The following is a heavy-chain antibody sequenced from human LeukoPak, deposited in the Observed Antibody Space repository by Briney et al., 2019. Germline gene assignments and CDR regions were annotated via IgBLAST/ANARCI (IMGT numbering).Heavy chain of an antibody. CDR3: ARESRIRGVSIRESHYFYYYGMNV. D-gene: IGHD3-10*01. CDR1: GGFINNFY. Sequence: PSETLSLTCTVSGGFINNFYWTWIRQVAGRGLEWIGRIYATGETNYNPSLKSRLTLSVEGSKNQFSLRLRSVTAADTAVYYCARESRIRGVSIRESHYFYYYGMNVWGQGTKVIVSS. J-gene: IGHJ6*02. CDR2: IYATGET. V-gene: IGHV4-4*07.